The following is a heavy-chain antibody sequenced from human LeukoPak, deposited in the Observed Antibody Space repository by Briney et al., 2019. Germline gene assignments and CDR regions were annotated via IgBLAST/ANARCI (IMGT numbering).Heavy chain of an antibody. V-gene: IGHV1-18*01. CDR2: ISAYNGNT. CDR3: AREVYYYDSSGQYYFDY. D-gene: IGHD3-22*01. Sequence: ASVKVSCKASGYIFTSYGISWVRQAPGQGLEWMGWISAYNGNTNYAQKLQGRVTMTTDTSTSTAYMELRSLRSDDTAVYYCAREVYYYDSSGQYYFDYWGQGTLVTVSS. J-gene: IGHJ4*02. CDR1: GYIFTSYG.